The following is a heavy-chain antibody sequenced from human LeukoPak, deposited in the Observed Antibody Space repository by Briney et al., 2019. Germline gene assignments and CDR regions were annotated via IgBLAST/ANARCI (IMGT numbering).Heavy chain of an antibody. V-gene: IGHV3-23*01. J-gene: IGHJ4*02. CDR2: ISGAGGSI. CDR3: AKDRGNSYGDFDY. CDR1: GFTFSSYA. D-gene: IGHD5-18*01. Sequence: GGSLRLSCAASGFTFSSYAMSWVRQAPGKGLEWVSSISGAGGSIYYADSVKGRFTISRDNSKNTLSLQMNSLRVEDTAVYYCAKDRGNSYGDFDYWGQGTLVTVSS.